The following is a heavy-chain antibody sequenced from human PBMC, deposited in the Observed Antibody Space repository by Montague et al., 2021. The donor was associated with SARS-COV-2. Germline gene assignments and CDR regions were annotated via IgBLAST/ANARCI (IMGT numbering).Heavy chain of an antibody. Sequence: SLRLSCAASGFTFSSYGLHWVRQAPGKGLEWVAVIWYDGSNNYYADSVKGRFPISRDNSKNTLYLQMNSLRAVDTAVYYCARDLVVAAAGTRYYLDYWGQGTLVTVSS. CDR3: ARDLVVAAAGTRYYLDY. D-gene: IGHD6-13*01. CDR2: IWYDGSNN. J-gene: IGHJ4*02. V-gene: IGHV3-33*01. CDR1: GFTFSSYG.